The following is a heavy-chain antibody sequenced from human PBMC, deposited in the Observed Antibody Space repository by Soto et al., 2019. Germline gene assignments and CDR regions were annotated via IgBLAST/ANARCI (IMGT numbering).Heavy chain of an antibody. CDR1: GFTFSSYA. J-gene: IGHJ6*02. CDR2: ISYDGSNK. CDR3: ARGWGAVAAVMDV. Sequence: TGGSLRLSCAASGFTFSSYAMHWVRQAPGKGLEWVAVISYDGSNKYYADSVKGRFTISRDNSKNTLYLQMNSLRAEDTAVYYCARGWGAVAAVMDVWGQGTTVTVSS. V-gene: IGHV3-30-3*01. D-gene: IGHD2-15*01.